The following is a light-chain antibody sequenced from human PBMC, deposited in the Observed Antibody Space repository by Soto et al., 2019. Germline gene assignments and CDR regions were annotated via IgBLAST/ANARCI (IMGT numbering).Light chain of an antibody. CDR2: YDS. Sequence: SYELSQPPSVSVAPGKTATITCGGNNIGSESVHWYQQKPGQAPVLVMDYDSDRPSGIPERFSGSNSGNTATLTNIRVEAGDEADYYCQVWDGSSEQQVFGGGTKVTVL. CDR1: NIGSES. V-gene: IGLV3-21*04. J-gene: IGLJ3*02. CDR3: QVWDGSSEQQV.